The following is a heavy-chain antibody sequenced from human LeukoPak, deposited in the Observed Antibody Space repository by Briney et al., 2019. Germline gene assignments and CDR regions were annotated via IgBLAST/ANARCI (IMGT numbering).Heavy chain of an antibody. V-gene: IGHV3-30*02. J-gene: IGHJ4*02. D-gene: IGHD6-13*01. CDR1: GFTFSSYG. CDR2: IRYDGSNK. CDR3: ARSPYRGGSSWTEFDY. Sequence: GGSLRLSCAASGFTFSSYGMHWVRQAPGKGLEWVAFIRYDGSNKYYADSVKGRFTISRDNSKNTLYLQMNSLSDEDTAVYYCARSPYRGGSSWTEFDYWGQGTLVTVSS.